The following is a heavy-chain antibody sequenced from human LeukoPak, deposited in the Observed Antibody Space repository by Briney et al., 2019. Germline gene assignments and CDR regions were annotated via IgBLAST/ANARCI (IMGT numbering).Heavy chain of an antibody. Sequence: GGSLRLSCAVSGFIFSSYAMHWVRQAPGKGLEWVAVISYDGSNKYYADSVKGRFTISRDKSKNTLYLQMNSLGAEDTAVYYCARDLWSEQLFIALGYWGQGTLVTVSS. CDR2: ISYDGSNK. CDR3: ARDLWSEQLFIALGY. J-gene: IGHJ4*02. D-gene: IGHD6-6*01. CDR1: GFIFSSYA. V-gene: IGHV3-30*04.